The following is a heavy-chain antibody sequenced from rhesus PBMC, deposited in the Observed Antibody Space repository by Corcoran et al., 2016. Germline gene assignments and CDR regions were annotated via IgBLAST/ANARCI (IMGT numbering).Heavy chain of an antibody. CDR1: GGSISSNY. CDR3: ARVGYSSSPFFDY. D-gene: IGHD6-43*01. Sequence: QLQLQESGPGLVKPSETLSLTCAVSGGSISSNYWSWIRQPPGNGLEWIGRISGSGGSTDYNPSRKSRVTISPDTSKNQFSLKLSSVTAADTAVYYCARVGYSSSPFFDYWGQGVLVTVSS. V-gene: IGHV4-173*01. CDR2: ISGSGGST. J-gene: IGHJ4*01.